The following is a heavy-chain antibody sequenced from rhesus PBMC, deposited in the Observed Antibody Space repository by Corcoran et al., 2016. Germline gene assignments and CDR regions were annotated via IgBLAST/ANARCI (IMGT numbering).Heavy chain of an antibody. CDR2: INGNSGST. D-gene: IGHD4-29*01. CDR1: GASISRNW. J-gene: IGHJ1*01. Sequence: QVQLQESGPGLVKPSETLSLTCTVSGASISRNWWSWIRQPPGKGLEWIGEINGNSGSTNYHPSLKSRVTISKDASKNQFSLKLSSVTAADTAVYYCARVRTVAATFEFWGQGALVTVSS. V-gene: IGHV4-80*01. CDR3: ARVRTVAATFEF.